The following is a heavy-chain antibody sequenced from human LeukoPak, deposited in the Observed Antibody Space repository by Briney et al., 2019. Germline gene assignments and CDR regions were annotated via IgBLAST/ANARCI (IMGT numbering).Heavy chain of an antibody. CDR2: INHSGST. CDR1: GGSFSGYY. Sequence: SETLSLTCAVYGGSFSGYYWSWIRQPPGKGLEWIGEINHSGSTNYNPSLKSRVTISVDTSKNQFSLKLSSVTAADTAVYYCASPPVEMAPIDAFDIWGQGTMVTVSS. J-gene: IGHJ3*02. D-gene: IGHD5-24*01. CDR3: ASPPVEMAPIDAFDI. V-gene: IGHV4-34*01.